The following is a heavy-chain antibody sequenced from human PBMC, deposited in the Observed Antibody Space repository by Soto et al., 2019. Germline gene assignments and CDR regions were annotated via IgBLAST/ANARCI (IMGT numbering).Heavy chain of an antibody. Sequence: SETLSLTCTVSGDSVSSVGFHWAWLRRPPGKGLEWIGYIYNGGSTYYRPSLESRMRMSLDATRNHYSLRLTSVTAADTAVYFCARAPVGLDTISYFDYWGQGKLVTVSS. V-gene: IGHV4-30-4*01. J-gene: IGHJ4*02. CDR1: GDSVSSVGFH. D-gene: IGHD3-3*01. CDR2: IYNGGST. CDR3: ARAPVGLDTISYFDY.